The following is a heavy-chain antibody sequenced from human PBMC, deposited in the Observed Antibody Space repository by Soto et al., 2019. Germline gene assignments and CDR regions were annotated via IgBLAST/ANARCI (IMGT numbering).Heavy chain of an antibody. CDR1: GYSFTSYW. Sequence: GESLKISCKGSGYSFTSYWIGWVRQMPGKGLEWMGIIYPGDSDTRYSPSFQGQVTISADKSISTAYLQWSSLKASDTAMYYCARTDRYDFWCGYAIGLSGYYGMDVWGQGTTVTVSS. J-gene: IGHJ6*02. V-gene: IGHV5-51*01. CDR3: ARTDRYDFWCGYAIGLSGYYGMDV. CDR2: IYPGDSDT. D-gene: IGHD3-3*01.